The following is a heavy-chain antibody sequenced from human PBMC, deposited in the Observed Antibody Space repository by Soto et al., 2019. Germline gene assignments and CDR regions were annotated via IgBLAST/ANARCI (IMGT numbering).Heavy chain of an antibody. CDR3: ARGSGEHYNSGTLLD. CDR1: GVTFRKYC. CDR2: ISDDGIND. J-gene: IGHJ4*02. V-gene: IGHV3-30-3*01. Sequence: GVARRVSWAGSGVTFRKYCSLRGRQGPGRRLEWVAFISDDGINDYYGDSVKGRFSISRDNSKNTLSLQMNSLRPEDTAVYYCARGSGEHYNSGTLLDWGPGTRVTVSS. D-gene: IGHD6-25*01.